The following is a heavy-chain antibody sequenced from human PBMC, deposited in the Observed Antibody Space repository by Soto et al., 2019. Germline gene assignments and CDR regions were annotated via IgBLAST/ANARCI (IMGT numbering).Heavy chain of an antibody. CDR1: GYSFTSYW. V-gene: IGHV5-51*01. J-gene: IGHJ6*02. Sequence: EVQLVQSGAEVKKPGESLKISCKGSGYSFTSYWIGWVRQMPGKGLEWMGIIYPGDSDTRYSPSFQGQVTISADKSISTAYLQWSSLKASDTALYYCARTSAAGKYYYGMDVWGQGTTVTVSS. D-gene: IGHD6-13*01. CDR3: ARTSAAGKYYYGMDV. CDR2: IYPGDSDT.